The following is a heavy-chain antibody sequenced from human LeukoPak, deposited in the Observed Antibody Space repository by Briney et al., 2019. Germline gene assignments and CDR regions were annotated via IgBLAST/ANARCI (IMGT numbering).Heavy chain of an antibody. V-gene: IGHV4-34*01. CDR1: GGSFSGYY. CDR2: INHSGST. J-gene: IGHJ4*02. D-gene: IGHD2/OR15-2a*01. CDR3: ARENPKNSDF. Sequence: SEAPSLTCAVYGGSFSGYYWSWIRQPPGKGLEWIGEINHSGSTNYNPSLKSRVTISVDTSKNQFSLKLSSVTAADTAVYYCARENPKNSDFWGQGTLVTVSS.